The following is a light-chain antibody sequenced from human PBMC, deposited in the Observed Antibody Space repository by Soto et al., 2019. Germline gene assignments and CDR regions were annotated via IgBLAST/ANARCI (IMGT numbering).Light chain of an antibody. CDR2: SNN. V-gene: IGLV1-44*01. Sequence: QSVLTQSPSAPGTPGQRVTISCSGSSSNIGRNTVNWYQQLPGTAPKLLIYSNNQRPSGVPDRYSGSKSGTSASLAISGLQSEDEADYYCAAWDDRLNGVVFGGGTKVTVL. J-gene: IGLJ2*01. CDR1: SSNIGRNT. CDR3: AAWDDRLNGVV.